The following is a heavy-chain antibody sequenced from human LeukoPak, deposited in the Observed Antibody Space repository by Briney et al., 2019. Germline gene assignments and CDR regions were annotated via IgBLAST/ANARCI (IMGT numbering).Heavy chain of an antibody. CDR1: GGSISSYY. CDR2: IYTSGST. D-gene: IGHD6-19*01. J-gene: IGHJ4*02. CDR3: ASSGLSSGWFPDY. Sequence: PSETLSLTCTVSGGSISSYYWSWIRQPAGKGLEWIGHIYTSGSTNYNPPLKSRITMSVDTSKNQFSLRLSSMTAADTAVYYCASSGLSSGWFPDYWGQGTLVTVSS. V-gene: IGHV4-4*07.